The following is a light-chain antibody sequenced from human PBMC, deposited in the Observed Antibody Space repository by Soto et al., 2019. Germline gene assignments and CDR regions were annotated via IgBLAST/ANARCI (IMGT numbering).Light chain of an antibody. CDR3: CSYAGSSLWV. CDR2: DVT. Sequence: QSALTQPRSVSGSPGQAVTISCTGTSSDVGGSNYVSWYQHHPGKAPKLGIYDVTRRPSGVPDRFSGSKSGNTASLTISGLQAEDEADYYCCSYAGSSLWVFGGGTKLTVL. V-gene: IGLV2-11*01. CDR1: SSDVGGSNY. J-gene: IGLJ3*02.